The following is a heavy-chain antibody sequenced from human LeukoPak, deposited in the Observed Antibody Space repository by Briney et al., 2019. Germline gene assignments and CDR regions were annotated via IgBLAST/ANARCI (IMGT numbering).Heavy chain of an antibody. CDR2: VDTKRNGGTT. CDR1: GFTFSDAW. Sequence: GGSLRLSCAASGFTFSDAWMSWVRQAPGKGLEWVARVDTKRNGGTTVYTAPVKGRFTISRDDSENTLYLQMNSLKTEDTAVYYCTSNMVQWGQGTLVTVSS. V-gene: IGHV3-15*04. J-gene: IGHJ4*02. CDR3: TSNMVQ. D-gene: IGHD2/OR15-2a*01.